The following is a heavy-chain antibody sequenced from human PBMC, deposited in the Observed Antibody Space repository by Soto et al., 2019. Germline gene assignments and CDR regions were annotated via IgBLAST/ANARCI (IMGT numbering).Heavy chain of an antibody. CDR1: GFRFNSYV. V-gene: IGHV3-23*01. J-gene: IGHJ4*02. D-gene: IGHD6-13*01. Sequence: EVQLLESGGGLVQPGGSLRVSCAASGFRFNSYVMSWVRQAPGKGLEWISAISGSGGDSYHADSVKGRFAISRDNTKNTLYLQMNSLSAEDTAIYYCAKGSGSSRPYYFDYWGQGTPVTVSS. CDR2: ISGSGGDS. CDR3: AKGSGSSRPYYFDY.